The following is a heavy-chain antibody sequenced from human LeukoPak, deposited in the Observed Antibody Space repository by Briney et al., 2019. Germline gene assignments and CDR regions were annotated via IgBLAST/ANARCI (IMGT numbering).Heavy chain of an antibody. D-gene: IGHD2-2*01. Sequence: GGSLRLSCAASGFTFSSYSMNWVRQAPGKGLEWISYISSSSSTIYHADSVKGRFTISRDNAKNSLYLQMNSLRAEDTAVYYCARDYELRYCSSASCNYGMDVWGQGTTVTVSS. V-gene: IGHV3-48*04. J-gene: IGHJ6*02. CDR2: ISSSSSTI. CDR3: ARDYELRYCSSASCNYGMDV. CDR1: GFTFSSYS.